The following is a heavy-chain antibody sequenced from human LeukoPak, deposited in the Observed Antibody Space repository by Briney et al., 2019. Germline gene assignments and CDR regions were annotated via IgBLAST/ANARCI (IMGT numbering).Heavy chain of an antibody. CDR1: GGSFSGYY. D-gene: IGHD6-13*01. J-gene: IGHJ4*02. CDR2: INHSGST. V-gene: IGHV4-34*01. CDR3: AGASAAAQGY. Sequence: SETLSLTCAVYGGSFSGYYWSWIRQPPGKGLEWTGEINHSGSTNYNPSLKSRVTISVDTSKNQFSLKLSSVTAADTAVYYRAGASAAAQGYWGQGTLVTVSS.